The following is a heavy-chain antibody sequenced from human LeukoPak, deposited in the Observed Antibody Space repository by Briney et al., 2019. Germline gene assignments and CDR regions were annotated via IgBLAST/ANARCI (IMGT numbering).Heavy chain of an antibody. CDR3: ARGDIVVVPGVPHDY. CDR1: GFTFSSYW. D-gene: IGHD2-2*01. V-gene: IGHV3-7*01. J-gene: IGHJ4*02. Sequence: QPGGSLRLSCAASGFTFSSYWMSWGRQAPGKGLEWVANIKQDGSEKYYVDSVKGRFTISRDNAKNSLYLQMNSLRAEDTAVYYCARGDIVVVPGVPHDYWGQGTLVTVSS. CDR2: IKQDGSEK.